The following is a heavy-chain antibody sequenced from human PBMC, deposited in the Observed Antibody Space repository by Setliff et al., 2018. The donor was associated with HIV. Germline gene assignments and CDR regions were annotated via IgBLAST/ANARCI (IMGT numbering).Heavy chain of an antibody. D-gene: IGHD4-17*01. CDR1: GFTFTSHA. V-gene: IGHV3-23*01. CDR2: MSRST. J-gene: IGHJ4*02. Sequence: RLSCQASGFTFTSHAMTWVRQAPGKGLEWVSSMSRSTYYADSVKGRFTISRDNAENILYLQMNSLRAEDTAVYYCARVIDHGARWFFDYWGQGTPVTVSS. CDR3: ARVIDHGARWFFDY.